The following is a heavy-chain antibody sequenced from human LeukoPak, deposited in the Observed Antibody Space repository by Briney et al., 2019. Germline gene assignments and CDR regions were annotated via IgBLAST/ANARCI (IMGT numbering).Heavy chain of an antibody. CDR1: GYSFTSYW. CDR2: IYPGDTDT. D-gene: IGHD3-10*01. Sequence: GESLMFSCKGSGYSFTSYWIGWVRQMPGKGLQWMGIIYPGDTDTIYSPSFQGQVTISADKSISTAYLQWSSLKASDTAMYYCARGYYYSDSLGHRTPVSVSS. V-gene: IGHV5-51*01. CDR3: ARGYYYSDS. J-gene: IGHJ5*01.